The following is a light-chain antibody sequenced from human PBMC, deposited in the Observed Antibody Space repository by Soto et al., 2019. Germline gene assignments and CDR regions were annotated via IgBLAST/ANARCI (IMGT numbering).Light chain of an antibody. CDR3: AAWDDSLNGVV. Sequence: QSVLTQPPSASGTPGQRVTISCSGSSSNIGSNTVNWYQQLPGTAPKLLIYSINQRPSGVPDRFSGSKSGTSASLAISGRQSEDEADYYCAAWDDSLNGVVFGGGTKLTVL. CDR1: SSNIGSNT. J-gene: IGLJ2*01. CDR2: SIN. V-gene: IGLV1-44*01.